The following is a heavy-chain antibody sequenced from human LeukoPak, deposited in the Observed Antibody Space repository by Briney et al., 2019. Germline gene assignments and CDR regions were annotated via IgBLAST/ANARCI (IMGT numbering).Heavy chain of an antibody. J-gene: IGHJ4*02. V-gene: IGHV3-48*03. Sequence: GGSLRLSCAASGFTFSSFEMNWVRQARGKGLERLSYISSSGSTKYYADSVKGRFTISRDNAKNSLYLQMNSLRAEDTAVYYCARGVRKYSSSAGHFYWRQGTLVTVSS. CDR1: GFTFSSFE. CDR2: ISSSGSTK. D-gene: IGHD6-6*01. CDR3: ARGVRKYSSSAGHFY.